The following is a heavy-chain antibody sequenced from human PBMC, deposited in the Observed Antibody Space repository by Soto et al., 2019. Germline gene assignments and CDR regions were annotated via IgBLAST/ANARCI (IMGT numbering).Heavy chain of an antibody. Sequence: QVHLLQSGPGLVKPSETLFLTCTFSGGSITSYYWSWIRQPPGKGLEWIGYIFHGLGPNYNSSLRGRVSISVDTSKNQLSLELRSLTAADTAVYYCARDRHWYGSGGPFYPAGSFDIWGQGTMVAVST. V-gene: IGHV4-59*01. J-gene: IGHJ3*02. CDR1: GGSITSYY. D-gene: IGHD2-15*01. CDR3: ARDRHWYGSGGPFYPAGSFDI. CDR2: IFHGLGP.